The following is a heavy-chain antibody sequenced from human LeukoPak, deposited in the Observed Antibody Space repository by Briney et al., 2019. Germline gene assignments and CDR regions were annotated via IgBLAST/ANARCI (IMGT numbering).Heavy chain of an antibody. D-gene: IGHD6-19*01. J-gene: IGHJ4*02. V-gene: IGHV3-13*04. CDR1: GFTFSGYD. CDR2: IGTTGDT. CDR3: ARDGAVAATSDY. Sequence: GGSLRLSCAASGFTFSGYDMHWVRQTTGKGLEWVSAIGTTGDTYYAGSVKGRFTISRENAKNSLYLQMNSLRAGDTAVYYCARDGAVAATSDYWGQGTLVTVSS.